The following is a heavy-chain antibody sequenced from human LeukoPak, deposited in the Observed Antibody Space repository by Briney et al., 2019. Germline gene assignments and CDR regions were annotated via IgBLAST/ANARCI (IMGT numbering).Heavy chain of an antibody. J-gene: IGHJ4*02. Sequence: SETLSLTCTVSGGSISSSSYYWGWIRQPPGKGLEWIGYIYYRGSTNYNPSLKSRVTISVDTSKNQFSLKLTSMTAADTAVYYCAAIVGATRLDYWGQGTLVTVSS. CDR2: IYYRGST. CDR1: GGSISSSSYY. D-gene: IGHD1-26*01. V-gene: IGHV4-61*05. CDR3: AAIVGATRLDY.